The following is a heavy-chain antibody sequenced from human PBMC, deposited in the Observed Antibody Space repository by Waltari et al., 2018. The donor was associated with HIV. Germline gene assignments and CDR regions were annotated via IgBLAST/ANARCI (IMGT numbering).Heavy chain of an antibody. CDR2: SNLKTGGT. CDR1: GYTFTDYY. CDR3: ARDGDVGSTDY. Sequence: QVQLVQSGAEVKKPGASVKVSCKASGYTFTDYYIHWVRRAPGQGLEWMGWSNLKTGGTNYAQTFQGRVSMTRASSINTAFMELYRLRFDDTAIYYCARDGDVGSTDYWGQGTLVTVSS. V-gene: IGHV1-2*02. D-gene: IGHD1-26*01. J-gene: IGHJ4*02.